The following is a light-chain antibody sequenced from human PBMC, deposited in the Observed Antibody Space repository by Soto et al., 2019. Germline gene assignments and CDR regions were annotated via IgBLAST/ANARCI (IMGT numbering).Light chain of an antibody. CDR1: QSVSSY. V-gene: IGKV3-11*01. CDR2: DAS. Sequence: EIVLTQSPATLSLSPGERATLSCRASQSVSSYLAWYQQKPGQAPRLLIYDASNRATGIPARFSGSGSGTDFTLTISSLEPEDVAVYYCQQRSNWPCTFGQGTKVEIK. J-gene: IGKJ1*01. CDR3: QQRSNWPCT.